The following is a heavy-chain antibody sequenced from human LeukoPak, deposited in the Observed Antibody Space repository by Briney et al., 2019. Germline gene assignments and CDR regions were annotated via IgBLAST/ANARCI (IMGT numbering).Heavy chain of an antibody. CDR2: IYYSGST. Sequence: SETLSLTCTVSGGSISSSSYYWGWIRQPPGKGLEWIGSIYYSGSTYYNPSLKSRVTISVDTSKDQFSLKLSSVTAADTAVYYCAGAYCGGDCYLNWFDPWGRGTLVTVSS. J-gene: IGHJ5*02. CDR1: GGSISSSSYY. CDR3: AGAYCGGDCYLNWFDP. V-gene: IGHV4-39*01. D-gene: IGHD2-21*01.